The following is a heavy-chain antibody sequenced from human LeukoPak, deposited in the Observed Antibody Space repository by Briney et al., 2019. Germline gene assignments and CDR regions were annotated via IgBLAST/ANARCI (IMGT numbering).Heavy chain of an antibody. V-gene: IGHV1-18*01. D-gene: IGHD5-12*01. CDR1: GYTFTSYG. J-gene: IGHJ4*02. CDR2: ISAYNGNT. Sequence: GASLKVSCKASGYTFTSYGISWVRQAPGQGLEWMGWISAYNGNTYYAQKLQGRVTMTTDTSTSTAYMELRSLRSDDTAVYYCARDSYVVATLRHFDYWGQGTLVTVSS. CDR3: ARDSYVVATLRHFDY.